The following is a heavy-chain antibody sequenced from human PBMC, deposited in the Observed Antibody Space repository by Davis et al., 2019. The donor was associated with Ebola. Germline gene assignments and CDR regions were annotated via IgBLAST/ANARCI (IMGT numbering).Heavy chain of an antibody. V-gene: IGHV1-46*01. CDR3: AREVDYDFWSGYYNLYGMDV. CDR1: GYTFTSYY. CDR2: INPSGGST. Sequence: ASVKVSCKASGYTFTSYYMHWVRQAPGQGLEWLGIINPSGGSTSYAQKFQGRVTMTRDTSTSTVYMELSSLRSEDTAVYYCAREVDYDFWSGYYNLYGMDVWGQGTTVTVSS. J-gene: IGHJ6*02. D-gene: IGHD3-3*01.